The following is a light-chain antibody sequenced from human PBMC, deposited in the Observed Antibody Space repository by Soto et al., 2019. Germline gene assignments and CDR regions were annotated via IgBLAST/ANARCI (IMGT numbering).Light chain of an antibody. J-gene: IGKJ2*01. CDR3: QQYGSSPYT. Sequence: EIVLTQSPGTLSLSPGERATLSCRASQSVSSSYLAWYQQKPGQAPRLLMYGASSRATGIPDRFSGGGSATDFTLTISRLGPEDFAVYYCQQYGSSPYTFGQGTKLEIK. CDR2: GAS. CDR1: QSVSSSY. V-gene: IGKV3-20*01.